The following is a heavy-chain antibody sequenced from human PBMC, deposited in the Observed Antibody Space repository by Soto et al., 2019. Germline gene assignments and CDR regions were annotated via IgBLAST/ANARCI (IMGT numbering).Heavy chain of an antibody. CDR1: GGSISSYY. Sequence: SETLSLTCTVSGGSISSYYWSWILQPPGKGLEWIGYIYYSGGTNYNPSLKSRVTISVDTSKNQFSLKLSSVTAADTAVYYCARVRSGSSHYYYYYMDVWGKGTTVTVSS. CDR2: IYYSGGT. J-gene: IGHJ6*03. V-gene: IGHV4-59*01. D-gene: IGHD3-10*01. CDR3: ARVRSGSSHYYYYYMDV.